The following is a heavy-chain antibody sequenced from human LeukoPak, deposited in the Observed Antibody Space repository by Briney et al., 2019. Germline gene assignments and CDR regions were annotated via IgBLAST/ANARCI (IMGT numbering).Heavy chain of an antibody. CDR3: ARLNYGAYGGDY. CDR1: GGSISSGDYY. J-gene: IGHJ4*02. CDR2: IYYTGST. Sequence: SQTLSLTCTVSGGSISSGDYYWSWIRQPPGKGLEWIGCIYYTGSTFYNPSLKSRVTISVDTSKNQFPLRLSSVTAADTAVYYCARLNYGAYGGDYWGQGTLVPVFS. D-gene: IGHD4-17*01. V-gene: IGHV4-30-4*01.